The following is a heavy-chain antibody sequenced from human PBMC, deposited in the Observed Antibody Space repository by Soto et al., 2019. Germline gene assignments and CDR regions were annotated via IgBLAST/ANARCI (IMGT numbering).Heavy chain of an antibody. CDR1: GYTFTGYY. V-gene: IGHV1-2*04. CDR3: ARDRRYYGSGSYYTAPYYYYYMDV. J-gene: IGHJ6*03. Sequence: QVQLVQSGAEVKKPGASVKVSCKASGYTFTGYYMHWVRQAPGQGLEWMGWINPNSGGTNYAQKFQGWVTMTRDTSISTAHMELSRLRSDDTAVYYCARDRRYYGSGSYYTAPYYYYYMDVWGKGTTVTVSS. D-gene: IGHD3-10*01. CDR2: INPNSGGT.